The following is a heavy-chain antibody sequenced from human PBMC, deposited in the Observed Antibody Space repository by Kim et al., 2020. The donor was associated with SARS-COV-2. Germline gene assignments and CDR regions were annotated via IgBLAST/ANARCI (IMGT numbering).Heavy chain of an antibody. CDR3: ARRSSSSGAFDI. J-gene: IGHJ3*02. CDR1: GGSISSYY. V-gene: IGHV4-59*08. CDR2: IYYSGST. D-gene: IGHD6-6*01. Sequence: SETLSLTCTVSGGSISSYYWSWIQQPPGKGLEWIGYIYYSGSTNYNPSLKSRVTISVDTSKNQFSLKLSSVTAADTAVYYCARRSSSSGAFDIWGQGTMVTVSS.